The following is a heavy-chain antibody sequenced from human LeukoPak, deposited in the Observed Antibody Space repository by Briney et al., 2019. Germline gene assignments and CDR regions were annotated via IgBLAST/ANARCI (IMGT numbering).Heavy chain of an antibody. D-gene: IGHD6-13*01. CDR2: ISAYNGNT. CDR1: GYTFTSYG. CDR3: ARDAPRWPLYSSSWPHYYYYYMDV. J-gene: IGHJ6*03. Sequence: ASVKVSCKASGYTFTSYGISWVRQAPGQGLEWMGWISAYNGNTNYAQKLQGRVTMTTDTSTSTAYMELRSLRSDDTAVYYCARDAPRWPLYSSSWPHYYYYYMDVWGKGTTVTVSS. V-gene: IGHV1-18*01.